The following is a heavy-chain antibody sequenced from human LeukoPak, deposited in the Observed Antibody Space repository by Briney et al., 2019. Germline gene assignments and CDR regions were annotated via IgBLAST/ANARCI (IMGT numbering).Heavy chain of an antibody. CDR3: AKVLTYDFWSGSEIPNFDY. J-gene: IGHJ4*02. V-gene: IGHV3-7*01. CDR1: GFTFSSYW. CDR2: VKQDGSEK. D-gene: IGHD3-3*01. Sequence: GGSLRLSCAASGFTFSSYWMSWVRQAPGKGLEWVANVKQDGSEKYYVDSVKGRFTISRDNAKNSLYLQMNSLRAEDTAVYYCAKVLTYDFWSGSEIPNFDYWGQGTLVTVSS.